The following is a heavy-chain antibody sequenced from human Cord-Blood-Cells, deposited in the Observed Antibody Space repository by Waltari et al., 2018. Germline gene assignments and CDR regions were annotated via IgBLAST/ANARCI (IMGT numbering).Heavy chain of an antibody. CDR3: ARVPGYYDYVWGSLPDY. CDR1: GFTFSSYA. D-gene: IGHD3-16*01. V-gene: IGHV3-30*04. J-gene: IGHJ4*02. Sequence: QVQLVESGGGVVQPGRSLRLSCAASGFTFSSYAMHWVRQAPAQGLEWVAVISYDGSNKYYADSVKGRFTISRDNSKNTLYLQMNSLRAEDTAVYYCARVPGYYDYVWGSLPDYWGQGTLVTVSS. CDR2: ISYDGSNK.